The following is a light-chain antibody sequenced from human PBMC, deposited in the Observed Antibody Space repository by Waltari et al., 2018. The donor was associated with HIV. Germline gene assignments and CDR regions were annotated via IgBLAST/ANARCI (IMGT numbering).Light chain of an antibody. CDR2: DDS. CDR1: NIGSKS. V-gene: IGLV3-21*02. J-gene: IGLJ2*01. CDR3: QVWDSSSDHPGVV. Sequence: SYVLTQPSSVSVAPGQTASITCGGNNIGSKSVPWYQQKPGQAPVLLVYDDSDRPAGSPEGFSGPNSGNTATLTVSRIEAGDEADYCCQVWDSSSDHPGVVFGGGTQLTVL.